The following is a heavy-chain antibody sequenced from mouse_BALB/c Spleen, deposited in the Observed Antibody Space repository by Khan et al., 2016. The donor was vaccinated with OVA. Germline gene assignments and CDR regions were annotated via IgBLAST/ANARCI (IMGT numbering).Heavy chain of an antibody. CDR1: GYTFTGYF. CDR3: ARIDGRDFDY. D-gene: IGHD1-1*01. J-gene: IGHJ2*01. CDR2: INPHSGET. V-gene: IGHV1-20*02. Sequence: VQLQQPGPELVKPGASVKISCKASGYTFTGYFMHWVMQSHGKSLEWIGRINPHSGETFYNQKFVGKATLTVDESSSTAYMELRGLASEDSAVDYCARIDGRDFDYWGQGTTLTGSS.